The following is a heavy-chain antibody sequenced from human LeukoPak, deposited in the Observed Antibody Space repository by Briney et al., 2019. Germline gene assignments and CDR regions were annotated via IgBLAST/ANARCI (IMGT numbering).Heavy chain of an antibody. V-gene: IGHV3-64*01. CDR1: GFTFSSYA. J-gene: IGHJ4*02. CDR2: ISTNGGST. D-gene: IGHD6-13*01. Sequence: AGGSLRLSCAASGFTFSSYAMYWVHQAPGKGLEYVSAISTNGGSTYYANSVKGRFTISRDNSKNTLYLQMGSLRAEDMGVYYCAGGSSWYRGIDYWGQGTLVTVSS. CDR3: AGGSSWYRGIDY.